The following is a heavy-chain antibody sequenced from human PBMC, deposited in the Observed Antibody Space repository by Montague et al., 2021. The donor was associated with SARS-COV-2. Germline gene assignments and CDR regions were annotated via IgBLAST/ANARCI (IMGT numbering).Heavy chain of an antibody. CDR1: GGSFSGYY. V-gene: IGHV4-34*01. CDR2: INHSGST. Sequence: SETLSLTCAVYGGSFSGYYWSWIRQPPGKGLEWIGEINHSGSTNYNPSLKSRITISIDTSKNQFSLKLSSVTAADTALYYCARFAPSALWGSGSPTTGFDYWGQGTLVTVSS. CDR3: ARFAPSALWGSGSPTTGFDY. J-gene: IGHJ4*02. D-gene: IGHD3-10*01.